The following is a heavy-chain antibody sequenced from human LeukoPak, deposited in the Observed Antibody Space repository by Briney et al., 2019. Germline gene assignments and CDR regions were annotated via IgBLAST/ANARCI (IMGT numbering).Heavy chain of an antibody. D-gene: IGHD3-22*01. V-gene: IGHV3-30*03. CDR3: ARAYYDSSGCFDY. CDR2: ISYDGSNK. CDR1: GFTFSGYG. Sequence: PGGSLRLSCAASGFTFSGYGMHWVRQAPGKGLEWVALISYDGSNKYYADSVKGRFTISRDNAKNSLYLQMNSLRAEDTAVYYCARAYYDSSGCFDYWGQGTLVTVSS. J-gene: IGHJ4*02.